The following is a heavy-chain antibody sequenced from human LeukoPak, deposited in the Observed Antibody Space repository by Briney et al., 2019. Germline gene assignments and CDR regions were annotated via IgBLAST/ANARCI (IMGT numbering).Heavy chain of an antibody. V-gene: IGHV4-34*01. CDR2: INHSGST. CDR1: GGSFSGYY. J-gene: IGHJ4*02. Sequence: SGTLSLTCAVYGGSFSGYYWSWIRQPPGKGLEWIGEINHSGSTNYNPSLKSRVTISVDTSKNQFSLKLSSVTAADTAVYYCARVLLGYCSGGSCYIDYWGQGTLVTVSS. CDR3: ARVLLGYCSGGSCYIDY. D-gene: IGHD2-15*01.